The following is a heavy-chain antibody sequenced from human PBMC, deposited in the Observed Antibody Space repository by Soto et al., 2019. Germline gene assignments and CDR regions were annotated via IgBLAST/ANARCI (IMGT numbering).Heavy chain of an antibody. Sequence: SVKVSCKASGGTFSSYAISWVRQAPGQGLEWMGGIIPIFGTANYAQKFQGRVTITADESTSTAYMELSSLRSEDTAVYYCARATYYYDSSGYYSLDYWGQGTLVTVSS. J-gene: IGHJ4*02. CDR1: GGTFSSYA. CDR2: IIPIFGTA. CDR3: ARATYYYDSSGYYSLDY. D-gene: IGHD3-22*01. V-gene: IGHV1-69*13.